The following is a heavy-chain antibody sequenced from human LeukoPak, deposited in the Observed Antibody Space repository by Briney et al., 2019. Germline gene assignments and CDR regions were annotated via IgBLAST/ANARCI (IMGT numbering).Heavy chain of an antibody. J-gene: IGHJ6*04. CDR3: AAGYCSGGSCYSGYYYYGMDV. CDR2: IIPIFGTA. D-gene: IGHD2-15*01. Sequence: ASVKVSCKASGGTFSSYAISWVRQAPGQELEWMGGIIPIFGTANYAQKFQGRVTITADESTSTAYMELSSLRSEDTAVYYCAAGYCSGGSCYSGYYYYGMDVWGKGTTVTVSS. V-gene: IGHV1-69*13. CDR1: GGTFSSYA.